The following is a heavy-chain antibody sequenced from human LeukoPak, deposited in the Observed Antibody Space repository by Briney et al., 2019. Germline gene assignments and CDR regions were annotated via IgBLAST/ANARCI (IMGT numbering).Heavy chain of an antibody. D-gene: IGHD5-24*01. J-gene: IGHJ5*02. CDR1: GGTFSSYV. V-gene: IGHV1-69*05. CDR2: IIPILGTA. Sequence: SVKVSCKASGGTFSSYVISWVRQAPGQGLEWMGGIIPILGTANYAQKFQGRVTITTDESTSTAYMELSSLRSEDTAVYYCARVGPTLRRDGYNWGDNWFDPWGQGTLVTVSS. CDR3: ARVGPTLRRDGYNWGDNWFDP.